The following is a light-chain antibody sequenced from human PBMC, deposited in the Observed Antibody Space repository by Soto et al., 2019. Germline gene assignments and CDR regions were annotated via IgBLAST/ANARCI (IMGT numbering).Light chain of an antibody. Sequence: QSALTQPASVSGSPGQSITISCTGTSSDVGSYNLVSWYQQHPGKAPKVMIYEGSKRPSEVSNRFSGSKSGNTASLTISGLQAEDEADYYCCSYAGGSTLVFGGGTKLTVL. V-gene: IGLV2-23*01. CDR2: EGS. J-gene: IGLJ2*01. CDR1: SSDVGSYNL. CDR3: CSYAGGSTLV.